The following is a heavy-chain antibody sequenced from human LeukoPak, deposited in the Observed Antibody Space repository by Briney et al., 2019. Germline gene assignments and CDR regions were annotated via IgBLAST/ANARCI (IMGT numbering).Heavy chain of an antibody. CDR3: ARDREMATIAYFDY. V-gene: IGHV1-46*01. D-gene: IGHD5-12*01. CDR2: INPSGGST. Sequence: IINPSGGSTSYAQKFQGRVTMTRDTSTSTVYMELSSLRSEDTAVYYCARDREMATIAYFDYWGQGTLVTVSS. J-gene: IGHJ4*02.